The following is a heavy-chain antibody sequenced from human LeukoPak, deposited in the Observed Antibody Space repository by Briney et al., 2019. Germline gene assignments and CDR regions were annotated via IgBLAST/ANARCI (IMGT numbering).Heavy chain of an antibody. V-gene: IGHV3-21*01. D-gene: IGHD3-22*01. CDR1: GFTFSRYS. CDR3: ARGFHRFYYDSSDYYTAFDI. Sequence: GGSLRLSCAVSGFTFSRYSMNWVRRAPGKGLQWVSSISSGSSYVYYSDSVKGRFTISRDNAKNSLYLQMNSLRAEDTAVYYCARGFHRFYYDSSDYYTAFDIWGQGTMVTVSS. J-gene: IGHJ3*02. CDR2: ISSGSSYV.